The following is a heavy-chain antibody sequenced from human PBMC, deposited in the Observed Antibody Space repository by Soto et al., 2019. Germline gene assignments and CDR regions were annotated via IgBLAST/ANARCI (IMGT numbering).Heavy chain of an antibody. CDR3: ARALPKGYCSSTSCYAAPDAFDI. Sequence: GGSLRLSCAASGFIFSGYSMNWVRQAPGKGLEWISYINSGSSSIYYSDSVKGRFTISRDNAKNSLFLQMDSLRAEDTAVYYCARALPKGYCSSTSCYAAPDAFDIWGQGTMVTVSS. V-gene: IGHV3-48*01. D-gene: IGHD2-2*01. J-gene: IGHJ3*02. CDR1: GFIFSGYS. CDR2: INSGSSSI.